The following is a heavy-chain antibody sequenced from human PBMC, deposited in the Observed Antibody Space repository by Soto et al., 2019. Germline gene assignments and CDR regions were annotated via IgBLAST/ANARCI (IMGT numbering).Heavy chain of an antibody. CDR2: IIPIFGTA. CDR1: GGTFSSYA. D-gene: IGHD3-3*01. Sequence: GASVKVSCKASGGTFSSYAISWVRQAPGQGLEWMGGIIPIFGTANYAQKFQGRVTITADESTSTAYMELGSLRSDDTAVYYCARDPSQDFWSGPTIGDYWGQGTLVTVSS. CDR3: ARDPSQDFWSGPTIGDY. V-gene: IGHV1-69*13. J-gene: IGHJ4*02.